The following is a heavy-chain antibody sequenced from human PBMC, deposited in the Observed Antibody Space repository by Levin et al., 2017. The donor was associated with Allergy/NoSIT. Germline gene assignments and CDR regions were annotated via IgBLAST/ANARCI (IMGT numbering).Heavy chain of an antibody. CDR3: AKVERRGNGRGSFDY. Sequence: AASVKVSCAASGFTFSSYAMSWVRQAPGKGLEWVSAISGSGGSTYYADSVKGRFTISRDNSKNTLYLQMNSLRAEDTAVYYCAKVERRGNGRGSFDYWGQGTLVTVSS. V-gene: IGHV3-23*01. CDR2: ISGSGGST. J-gene: IGHJ4*02. D-gene: IGHD4-23*01. CDR1: GFTFSSYA.